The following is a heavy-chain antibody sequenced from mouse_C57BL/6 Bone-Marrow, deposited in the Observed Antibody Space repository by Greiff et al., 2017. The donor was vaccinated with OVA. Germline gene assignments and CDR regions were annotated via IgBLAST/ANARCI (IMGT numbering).Heavy chain of an antibody. CDR1: GYTFTDYY. D-gene: IGHD1-1*01. V-gene: IGHV1-26*01. CDR3: ARECGSSYPWYFDV. CDR2: INPNNGGT. Sequence: EVQLQQSGPELVKPGASVKISCKASGYTFTDYYMNWVKQSHGKSLEWIGDINPNNGGTSYNQKFKGKATLTVDKSSSTAYMELRSLTSEDSAVYYCARECGSSYPWYFDVWGTGTTVTVSS. J-gene: IGHJ1*03.